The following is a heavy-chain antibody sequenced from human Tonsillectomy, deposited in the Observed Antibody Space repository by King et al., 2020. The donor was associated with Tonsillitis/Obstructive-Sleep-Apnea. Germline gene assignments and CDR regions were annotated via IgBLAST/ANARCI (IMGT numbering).Heavy chain of an antibody. CDR1: GFTFSNAW. D-gene: IGHD6-6*01. Sequence: DVQLVESGGGLVKPGGSLRLSCAASGFTFSNAWMSWVRQAPGKGLEWVGRIKSKIDGGTTDYAAPVKGRFTISRDDSKNTLYLQMNSLKTADTAVYYCTTSSSSFYYYYYYMDVWGKGTTVTVSS. CDR3: TTSSSSFYYYYYYMDV. CDR2: IKSKIDGGTT. V-gene: IGHV3-15*01. J-gene: IGHJ6*03.